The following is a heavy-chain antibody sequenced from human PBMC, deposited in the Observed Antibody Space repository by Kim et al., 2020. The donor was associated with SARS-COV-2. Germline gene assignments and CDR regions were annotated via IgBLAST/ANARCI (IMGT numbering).Heavy chain of an antibody. J-gene: IGHJ6*02. CDR3: TTYVEMATKEGSEYYYYVGMDV. V-gene: IGHV3-15*01. CDR2: IKSKTDGGTT. Sequence: GGSLRLSCAASGFTFSNAWMSWVRQAPGKGLEWVGRIKSKTDGGTTDYAAPVKGRFTISRDDSKNTMYLQMNSLKTEDTAVYYFTTYVEMATKEGSEYYYYVGMDVWGQGTTVTVSS. D-gene: IGHD5-12*01. CDR1: GFTFSNAW.